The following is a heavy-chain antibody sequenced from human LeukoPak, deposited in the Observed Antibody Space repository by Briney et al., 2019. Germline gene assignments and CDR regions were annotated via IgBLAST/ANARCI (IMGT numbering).Heavy chain of an antibody. CDR1: GGSISSSNW. J-gene: IGHJ4*02. V-gene: IGHV4-4*02. D-gene: IGHD3-16*01. CDR3: ARHHTPFFDY. Sequence: SETLSLTCAVSGGSISSSNWWSWVRQPPGKGLEWIGYIYYSGSTNYNPSLKSRVTISVDTSKNQFSLKLSSVTAADTAVYYCARHHTPFFDYWGQGNLVTVSS. CDR2: IYYSGST.